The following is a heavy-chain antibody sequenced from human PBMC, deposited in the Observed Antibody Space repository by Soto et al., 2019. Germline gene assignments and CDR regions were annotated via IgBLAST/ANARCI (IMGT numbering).Heavy chain of an antibody. Sequence: GGSLRLSCAASGFTFSSYAMHWVRQAPGKGLEWVAVISYDGSNKYYADSVKGRFTISRDNSKNTLYLQMNSLRAEDTAVYYCARDFGGWAYSSGWSSPYYYYYGMDVWGQGTTVTVSS. V-gene: IGHV3-30-3*01. J-gene: IGHJ6*02. CDR3: ARDFGGWAYSSGWSSPYYYYYGMDV. CDR2: ISYDGSNK. D-gene: IGHD6-19*01. CDR1: GFTFSSYA.